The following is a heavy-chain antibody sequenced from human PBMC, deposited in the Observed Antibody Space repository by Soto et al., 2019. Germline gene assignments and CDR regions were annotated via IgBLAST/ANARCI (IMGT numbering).Heavy chain of an antibody. CDR1: GASIAGGSYY. D-gene: IGHD5-12*01. J-gene: IGHJ5*02. V-gene: IGHV4-30-4*01. CDR3: VRDQYSGYDFAL. CDR2: IPSRGRP. Sequence: SETLSLTCSVSGASIAGGSYYWSWVRQPPGKGLEWIGYIPSRGRPFYNPSLTSRGTISADSSKNQLSLQLTSVTAADTAVYYCVRDQYSGYDFALWGQGNLVTVS.